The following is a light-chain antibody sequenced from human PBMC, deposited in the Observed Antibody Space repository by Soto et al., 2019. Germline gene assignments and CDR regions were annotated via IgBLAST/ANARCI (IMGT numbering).Light chain of an antibody. CDR1: SSNIGRNP. V-gene: IGLV1-47*02. J-gene: IGLJ3*02. CDR2: TND. CDR3: AAWDDSLSGPV. Sequence: QAVVTQPPSASGTPGQRVTIFCSGSSSNIGRNPVYWYQQVPGTAPKLLFYTNDQRPSGVPDRFSGSKSGTSASLAISGLRSEDEADYYCAAWDDSLSGPVFGGGTKLTVL.